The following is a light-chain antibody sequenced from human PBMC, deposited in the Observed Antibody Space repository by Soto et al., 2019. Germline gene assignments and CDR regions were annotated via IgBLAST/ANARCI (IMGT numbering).Light chain of an antibody. J-gene: IGLJ1*01. CDR2: DVS. CDR1: SSDVGGYNY. CDR3: SSYTSSSTRLYV. V-gene: IGLV2-14*01. Sequence: QSVLTQPASVSGSPGQSITISCTGTSSDVGGYNYVSWYQQHPGKAPKLMIYDVSNRPSGDSTRFSGSKSGNTASLTISGLQAEDEADYYCSSYTSSSTRLYVFGTGTKLTVL.